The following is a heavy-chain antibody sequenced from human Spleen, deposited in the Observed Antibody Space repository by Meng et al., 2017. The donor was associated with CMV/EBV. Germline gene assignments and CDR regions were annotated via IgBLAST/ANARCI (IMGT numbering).Heavy chain of an antibody. CDR2: VYYSGST. V-gene: IGHV4-61*01. CDR1: GDSVTRGSYF. Sequence: SETLSLTCTVSGDSVTRGSYFWSWIRQPPGRGLQYIGYVYYSGSTDSNPALKSRVSISLDTSKNQFSLKLSSVTAADTAVYFCARGHWLVYYFDYWGQGTLVTVSS. CDR3: ARGHWLVYYFDY. J-gene: IGHJ4*02. D-gene: IGHD6-19*01.